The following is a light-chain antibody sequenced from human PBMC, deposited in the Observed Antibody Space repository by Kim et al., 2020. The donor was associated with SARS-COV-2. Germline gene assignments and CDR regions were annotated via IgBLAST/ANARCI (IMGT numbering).Light chain of an antibody. CDR2: DVN. J-gene: IGLJ3*02. V-gene: IGLV2-11*01. CDR3: CSYAGSNTWV. CDR1: SSDVGGYEY. Sequence: GQSVPISCTGTSSDVGGYEYVSWYQQHPGKAPKLMIYDVNKRPSGVPDRFSGSKSVSTASLTISGLQTEDEADYYCCSYAGSNTWVFGGGTQLTVL.